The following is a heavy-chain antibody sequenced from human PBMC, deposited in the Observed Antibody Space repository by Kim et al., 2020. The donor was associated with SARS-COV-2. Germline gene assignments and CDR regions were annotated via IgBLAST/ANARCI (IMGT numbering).Heavy chain of an antibody. Sequence: GGSLRLSCAASEFTFSRYSMNWVRQAPGKGLEWVSSISSSSSYIDYANSVKGRFTISRDNAKNSLYLQMNSLRAEDTAIYYCAKGSSGWSRDFDYWGQGT. CDR2: ISSSSSYI. CDR3: AKGSSGWSRDFDY. D-gene: IGHD6-19*01. CDR1: EFTFSRYS. V-gene: IGHV3-21*01. J-gene: IGHJ4*02.